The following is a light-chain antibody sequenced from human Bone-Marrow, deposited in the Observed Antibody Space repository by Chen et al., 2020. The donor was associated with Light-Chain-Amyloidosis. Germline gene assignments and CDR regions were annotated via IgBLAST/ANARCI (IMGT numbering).Light chain of an antibody. Sequence: AIRMTQSPSSLSASTGERVTITCRASQGISTYLAWYQQKPGKAPDLLIYGASTLQSGVPSRFSGSGSGTDFTLTISYLQSEDFASYYCQKYYSFPFSFGQGTKLEIK. CDR1: QGISTY. J-gene: IGKJ2*03. CDR2: GAS. CDR3: QKYYSFPFS. V-gene: IGKV1-8*01.